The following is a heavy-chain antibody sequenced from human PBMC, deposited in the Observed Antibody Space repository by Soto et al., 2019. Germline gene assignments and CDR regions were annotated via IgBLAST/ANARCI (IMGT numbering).Heavy chain of an antibody. CDR3: ASGEEFWSGSDYYGMDV. Sequence: ASVKVSCKASGYTFTSYGISWVRQAPGQGLEWMGWISAYNGNTNYAQKLQGRVTMTTDTSTSSAYMELRSLRSDDTAVYYCASGEEFWSGSDYYGMDVWGQGTTVTV. D-gene: IGHD3-3*01. CDR2: ISAYNGNT. CDR1: GYTFTSYG. V-gene: IGHV1-18*01. J-gene: IGHJ6*02.